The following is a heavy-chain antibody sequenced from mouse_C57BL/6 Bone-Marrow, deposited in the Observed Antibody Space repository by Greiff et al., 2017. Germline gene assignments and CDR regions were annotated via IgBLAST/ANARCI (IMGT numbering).Heavy chain of an antibody. J-gene: IGHJ3*01. CDR3: ARQGSTWLLLFAY. D-gene: IGHD2-3*01. Sequence: QVQLQQSGPELVKPGASVKISCKASGYAFSSSWMNWVKQRPGKGLEWIGRIYPGDGDTNYNGKFKGKATLTADKSSSTAYMQLSSLTSEDSAVYCCARQGSTWLLLFAYGGQGTLVTVSA. V-gene: IGHV1-82*01. CDR1: GYAFSSSW. CDR2: IYPGDGDT.